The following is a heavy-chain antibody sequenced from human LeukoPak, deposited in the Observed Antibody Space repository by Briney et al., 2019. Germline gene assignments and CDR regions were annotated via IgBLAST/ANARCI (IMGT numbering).Heavy chain of an antibody. V-gene: IGHV3-23*01. Sequence: TGGSLRLSCAASGFTFSSYAMSWVRQAPGKGLEWVSAISGSGGSTYYADSVKGRFTISRDNSKNTLYLQMNSLRAEGTAVYYCAKQLPAAGTFDYWGQGTLVTVSS. CDR1: GFTFSSYA. CDR2: ISGSGGST. J-gene: IGHJ4*02. D-gene: IGHD6-19*01. CDR3: AKQLPAAGTFDY.